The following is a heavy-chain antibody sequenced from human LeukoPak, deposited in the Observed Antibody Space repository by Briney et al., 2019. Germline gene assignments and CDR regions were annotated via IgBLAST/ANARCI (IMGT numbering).Heavy chain of an antibody. D-gene: IGHD2-15*01. J-gene: IGHJ4*02. CDR3: AKSGLNRFDY. CDR1: GLTFINFG. Sequence: GGSLRLSCAASGLTFINFGMTWVRQAPGKGLEWVSAISGSAVITFYADSVKGRFTISRDNSKNTLYLQMNSLRAEDTAIYYCAKSGLNRFDYWGQGTLVTVSS. CDR2: ISGSAVIT. V-gene: IGHV3-23*01.